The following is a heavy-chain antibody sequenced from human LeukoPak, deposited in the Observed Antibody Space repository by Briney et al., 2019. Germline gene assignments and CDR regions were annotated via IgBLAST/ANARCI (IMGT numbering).Heavy chain of an antibody. CDR1: ALTFNTYW. V-gene: IGHV3-74*01. CDR2: INGDESST. J-gene: IGHJ4*02. CDR3: ARGAKWAYYFDY. D-gene: IGHD1-26*01. Sequence: GGSLKLSWAASALTFNTYWRNWVRQVQGGGLEWVSRINGDESSTNYADSVKGRFTISRDNAKDTLYLHMNSLTAEDTAVYYCARGAKWAYYFDYWGQGTLVTVSS.